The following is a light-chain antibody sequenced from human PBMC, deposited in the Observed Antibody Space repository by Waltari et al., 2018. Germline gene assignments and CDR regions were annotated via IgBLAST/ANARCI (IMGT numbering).Light chain of an antibody. CDR1: SSNIGTTT. CDR2: SDN. CDR3: VAWDDSLNAYV. J-gene: IGLJ1*01. Sequence: QSVLTPPSSASGPPGQRVTISCSGSSSNIGTTTVNWYQHLPGTAPKVLTYSDNQRHSGVPNRFSGSKSGTSASLAIVGLQSEDEADYFCVAWDDSLNAYVFGTGTKVTVL. V-gene: IGLV1-44*01.